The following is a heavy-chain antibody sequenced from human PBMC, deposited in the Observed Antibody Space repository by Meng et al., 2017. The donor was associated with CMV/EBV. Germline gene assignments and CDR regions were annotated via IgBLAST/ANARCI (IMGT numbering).Heavy chain of an antibody. CDR2: INWNGGST. Sequence: GGSLRLSCAASGFTFDADGMSWVRQAPGKGLEWVSGINWNGGSTGYADSVKGRFTISRDNAKNSLYLQMNSLRAEDTALYYCARDRDIVATVNYYYYGMDVWGQGTTVTVSS. D-gene: IGHD5-12*01. CDR3: ARDRDIVATVNYYYYGMDV. J-gene: IGHJ6*02. V-gene: IGHV3-20*04. CDR1: GFTFDADG.